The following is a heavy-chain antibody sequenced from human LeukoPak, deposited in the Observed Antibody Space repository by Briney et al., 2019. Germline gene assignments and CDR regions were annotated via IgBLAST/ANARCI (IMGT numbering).Heavy chain of an antibody. CDR3: ALGGPTVHDH. V-gene: IGHV4-59*01. D-gene: IGHD1-1*01. Sequence: SETLSLTCSVSGVSIRNYYFSWVRQPPRKGLEWIGCIYYSGSTDYNSSLKSRVTISIDTSKNQFSLKLSSVTAADTAVYYCALGGPTVHDHWGQGTLVTVSS. CDR2: IYYSGST. CDR1: GVSIRNYY. J-gene: IGHJ4*02.